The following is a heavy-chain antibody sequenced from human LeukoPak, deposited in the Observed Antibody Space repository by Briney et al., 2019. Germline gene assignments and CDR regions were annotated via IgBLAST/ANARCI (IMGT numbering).Heavy chain of an antibody. J-gene: IGHJ4*02. CDR3: ARRSFGGTYHAFDY. D-gene: IGHD1-26*01. CDR2: IDWDDDK. CDR1: GFSLSTRGMC. Sequence: SGPALVNPTPTLTLTFTFSGFSLSTRGMCVSWIRQPPGKALEWFARIDWDDDKYYSTSQKTRLTISKDTSKNQVVLTMTNMDPVDTGTYYCARRSFGGTYHAFDYWGQGTLVTVSS. V-gene: IGHV2-70*11.